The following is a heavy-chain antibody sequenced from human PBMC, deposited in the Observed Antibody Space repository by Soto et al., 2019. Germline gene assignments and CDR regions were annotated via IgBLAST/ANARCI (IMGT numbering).Heavy chain of an antibody. D-gene: IGHD1-26*01. Sequence: QVQLVESGGGVVQPGRSLRLSCAASGFTFSSYGMHWVRQAPGKGLEWVAVIWYDGSNKYYADSVKGRFTISRDNSKNTLYLQMNSLRAEDTAVYYCASGGLPNAFDIWGQGTMVTVSS. CDR2: IWYDGSNK. J-gene: IGHJ3*02. CDR1: GFTFSSYG. CDR3: ASGGLPNAFDI. V-gene: IGHV3-33*01.